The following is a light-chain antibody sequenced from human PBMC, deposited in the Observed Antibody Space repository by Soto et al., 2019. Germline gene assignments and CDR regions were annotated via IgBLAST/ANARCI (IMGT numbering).Light chain of an antibody. Sequence: DIQMTQSSSTLSATAGDRVTITCRASQSISSWLAWYQHKPGKAPKLLIYDASNLDSGVPSRFSGGGSGTEFSLTISNLQPDDSATYYCQQYENYWTFGQGAKVDI. V-gene: IGKV1-5*01. CDR3: QQYENYWT. CDR1: QSISSW. J-gene: IGKJ1*01. CDR2: DAS.